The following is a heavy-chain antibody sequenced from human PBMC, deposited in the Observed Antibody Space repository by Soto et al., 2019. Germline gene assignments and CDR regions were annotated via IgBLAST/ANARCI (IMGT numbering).Heavy chain of an antibody. CDR1: GFTFSSYA. CDR2: ISASGGNT. CDR3: AKGKANSVFGVDTLFDY. J-gene: IGHJ4*02. V-gene: IGHV3-23*01. Sequence: PGGSLRLSCAASGFTFSSYAMSWVRQAPGKGLEWVSVISASGGNTNYADSVRGRSTISRDNSKKTLYLQMSSLRADDTAVYYCAKGKANSVFGVDTLFDYWGQGTLVTVSS. D-gene: IGHD3-3*01.